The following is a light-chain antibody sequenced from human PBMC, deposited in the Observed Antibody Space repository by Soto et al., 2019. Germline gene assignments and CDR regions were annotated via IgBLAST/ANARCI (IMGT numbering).Light chain of an antibody. CDR2: AAS. Sequence: DIQMTQSPSSLSASVGDRVTITCRASQSIITFLNWYQQKPGKAPNLLIYAASSLQSGVPSRFSGSGSGTAFTLTISSLQPEDFATYFCQQSYSAQYTFGQGTKLEIK. CDR3: QQSYSAQYT. CDR1: QSIITF. J-gene: IGKJ2*01. V-gene: IGKV1-39*01.